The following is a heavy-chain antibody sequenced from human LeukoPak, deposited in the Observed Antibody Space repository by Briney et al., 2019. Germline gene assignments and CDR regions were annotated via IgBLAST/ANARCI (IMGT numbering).Heavy chain of an antibody. CDR2: IHHSGST. Sequence: PSGTLSLTCAVSGGSISSDNWWSWVRQPPGKGLEWVGEIHHSGSTNYNPSLKSRVTISVDKSKNQFSLKLTSVTAADTAMYYCARNAVGGETMMIALYTFDICGQGTMVTVSS. D-gene: IGHD3-22*01. CDR3: ARNAVGGETMMIALYTFDI. J-gene: IGHJ3*02. V-gene: IGHV4-4*02. CDR1: GGSISSDNW.